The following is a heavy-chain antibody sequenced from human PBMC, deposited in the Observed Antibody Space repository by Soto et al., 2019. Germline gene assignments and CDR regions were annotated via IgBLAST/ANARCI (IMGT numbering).Heavy chain of an antibody. Sequence: EVQLVQSGAEVKKPGESLKISCKGSGYSFTSYWIGWVRQMPGKGLEWMGIIYPGDSDTRYSPSFQGQVTISADKSISTAYLQWSSLKASDTAMYYCARLSYIVVVPAAKQNQDYYYYGMDVWGQGTTVTVSS. J-gene: IGHJ6*02. CDR1: GYSFTSYW. CDR3: ARLSYIVVVPAAKQNQDYYYYGMDV. V-gene: IGHV5-51*03. D-gene: IGHD2-2*01. CDR2: IYPGDSDT.